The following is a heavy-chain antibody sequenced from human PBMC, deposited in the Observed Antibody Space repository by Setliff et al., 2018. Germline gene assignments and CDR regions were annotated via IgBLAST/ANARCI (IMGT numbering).Heavy chain of an antibody. CDR3: ARSRYTNRWYEMSAMDV. J-gene: IGHJ6*03. Sequence: GGSLRLSCTASKFSFSSYYMAWIRQTPGKGLEWLSYISTTGDTISYADSVKGRFTISRDISKNTLYLQMNSLRPEDTALYYCARSRYTNRWYEMSAMDVWGKGTTVTVSS. CDR2: ISTTGDTI. CDR1: KFSFSSYY. D-gene: IGHD6-13*01. V-gene: IGHV3-11*04.